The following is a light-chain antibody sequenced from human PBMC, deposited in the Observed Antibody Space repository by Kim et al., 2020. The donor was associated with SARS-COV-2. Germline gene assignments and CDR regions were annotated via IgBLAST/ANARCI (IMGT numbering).Light chain of an antibody. Sequence: QSVLTQQPSASGTPGQRVTISCSGSSSNIGNNYVYWYQQLTGTAPKLHIYRNHQRHSGVHDRFSGSKSGTSASMAISVLRSEDEADYYCAAWDDSLSVWVFGGGTQLTVL. CDR1: SSNIGNNY. CDR2: RNH. J-gene: IGLJ3*02. CDR3: AAWDDSLSVWV. V-gene: IGLV1-47*01.